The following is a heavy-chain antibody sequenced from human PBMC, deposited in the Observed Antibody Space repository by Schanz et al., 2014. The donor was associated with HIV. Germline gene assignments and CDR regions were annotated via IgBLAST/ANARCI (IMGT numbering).Heavy chain of an antibody. CDR3: ARQGLRFSFWLDY. Sequence: QVQLVESGGGVVQPRRSLRLSCAASGFSFNNYGMHWVRQAPGKGLEWVAVMSYDGINKHYADSVKGRFTISRDNSKNTLYLQMNNLRAEDTAVYGCARQGLRFSFWLDYWGQGTPVTVS. CDR1: GFSFNNYG. CDR2: MSYDGINK. D-gene: IGHD4-17*01. J-gene: IGHJ4*02. V-gene: IGHV3-30*03.